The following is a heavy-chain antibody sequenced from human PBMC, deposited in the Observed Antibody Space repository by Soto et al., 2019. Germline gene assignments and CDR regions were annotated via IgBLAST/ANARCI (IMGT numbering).Heavy chain of an antibody. D-gene: IGHD5-18*01. CDR1: GFTFSTYG. Sequence: QVQLVESGGGVVQPGRSLRLSCAASGFTFSTYGMHWVRQAPGKGLEWVAVISYDGSNKYYEDSVKGRFTISRDNSKNTLYLQMSSLRAEDTAVYYCAKGFSYSVIDYWGQGTLVTVSS. CDR3: AKGFSYSVIDY. V-gene: IGHV3-30*18. CDR2: ISYDGSNK. J-gene: IGHJ4*02.